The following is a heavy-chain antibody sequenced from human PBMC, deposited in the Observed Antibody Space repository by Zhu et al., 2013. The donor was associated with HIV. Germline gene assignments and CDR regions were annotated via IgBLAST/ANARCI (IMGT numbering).Heavy chain of an antibody. V-gene: IGHV1-69*08. Sequence: QVHLVQSGAEVEKPGSSVKVSCKASGGTFNSYAFNWVRQAPGQGLEWMGRVIPFLDTTNYAQKFQGTVSITADKSTTTAYMELSSLRSEDTAIYYCATYLLTTGYLDSWGQGTLVTVSS. CDR1: GGTFNSYA. CDR2: VIPFLDTT. CDR3: ATYLLTTGYLDS. J-gene: IGHJ4*02. D-gene: IGHD4-17*01.